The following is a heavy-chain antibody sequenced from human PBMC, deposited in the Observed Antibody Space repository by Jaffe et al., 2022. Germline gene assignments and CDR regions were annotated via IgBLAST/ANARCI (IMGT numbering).Heavy chain of an antibody. J-gene: IGHJ5*02. CDR2: IYHSGST. V-gene: IGHV4-38-2*01. CDR1: GYSISSGYY. CDR3: ARHQTEYGFVFGESGNWFDP. D-gene: IGHD3-10*02. Sequence: QVQLQESGPGLVKPSETLSLTCAVSGYSISSGYYWGWIRQPPGKGLEWIGSIYHSGSTYYNPSLKSRVTISVDTSKNQFSLKLSSVTAADTAVYYCARHQTEYGFVFGESGNWFDPWGQGTLVTVSS.